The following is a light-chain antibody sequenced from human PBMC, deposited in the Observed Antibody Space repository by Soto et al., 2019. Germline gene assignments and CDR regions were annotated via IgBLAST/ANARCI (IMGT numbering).Light chain of an antibody. CDR3: QQYDRSLS. CDR1: QSVSSSY. V-gene: IGKV3-20*01. J-gene: IGKJ1*01. Sequence: EIVLTQSPATLSLSPGERATLSCRASQSVSSSYLGWYQQKPGQAPRLLIYGASNRATGIPDRFSGSGSGTDFTLTISRLEPEDFAVYYCQQYDRSLSFGQGTKVEIK. CDR2: GAS.